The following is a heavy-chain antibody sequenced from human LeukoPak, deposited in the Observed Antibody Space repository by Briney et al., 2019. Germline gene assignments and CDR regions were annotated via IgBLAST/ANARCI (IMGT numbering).Heavy chain of an antibody. V-gene: IGHV4-38-2*02. CDR1: GYPITTSYY. J-gene: IGHJ4*02. D-gene: IGHD1-14*01. CDR3: ARDEPGGLHY. CDR2: AHHTAGT. Sequence: SETLSLTCAVSGYPITTSYYCTWVRQSPEKGLEWIGSAHHTAGTYYNPSLKSRVTISLETSRNQFSLRLNSVTAPDTAVYYCARDEPGGLHYWGQGTLVTVSS.